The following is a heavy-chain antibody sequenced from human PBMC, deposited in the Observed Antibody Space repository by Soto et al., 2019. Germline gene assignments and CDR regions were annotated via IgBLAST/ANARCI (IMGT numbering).Heavy chain of an antibody. CDR2: IIPILGIA. D-gene: IGHD6-19*01. CDR3: ARSKSSGWFGGCAFDI. CDR1: GGTFSSYT. Sequence: QVQLVQSGAEVKKPGSSVKVSCKASGGTFSSYTISWVRQAPGQGLEWMGRIIPILGIANYAQKFQGRVTLTXXKXTNXAYMELSSLRSEDTAVYYCARSKSSGWFGGCAFDIWGQGTMVTVSS. V-gene: IGHV1-69*02. J-gene: IGHJ3*02.